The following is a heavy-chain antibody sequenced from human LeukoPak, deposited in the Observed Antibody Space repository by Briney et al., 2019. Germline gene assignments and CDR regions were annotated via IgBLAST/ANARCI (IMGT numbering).Heavy chain of an antibody. CDR1: GGSFSGYY. CDR2: INHSGST. J-gene: IGHJ4*02. V-gene: IGHV4-34*01. D-gene: IGHD4-23*01. CDR3: ARGRPRITPFDY. Sequence: SETLSLTCAVYGGSFSGYYWSWVRQPPGKGLEWIGEINHSGSTNYNPSLKSRVTMSVDTSKNHFSLKLSSVTAADTAVYYCARGRPRITPFDYRGQGTLVTVSS.